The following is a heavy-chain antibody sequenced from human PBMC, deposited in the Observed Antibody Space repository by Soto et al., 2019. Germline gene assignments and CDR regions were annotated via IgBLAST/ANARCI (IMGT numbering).Heavy chain of an antibody. D-gene: IGHD5-12*01. J-gene: IGHJ3*02. Sequence: ASVKVSCKASGYTFINYYIHWVRQAPGQGLEWMGIIIPMVGTTNYAQEFQGRVTLTADESTSTAYMELSSLRSEDTAVYYCAGGRDGYNGAFDIWGQGTMVTVSS. CDR3: AGGRDGYNGAFDI. CDR1: GYTFINYY. V-gene: IGHV1-69*11. CDR2: IIPMVGTT.